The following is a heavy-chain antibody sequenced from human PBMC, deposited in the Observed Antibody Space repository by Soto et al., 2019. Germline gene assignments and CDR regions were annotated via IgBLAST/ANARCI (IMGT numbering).Heavy chain of an antibody. V-gene: IGHV3-21*01. Sequence: EVQLMESGGGLVKPGGSLRLSCAASGVGFRTYGMKWVRQAPGKGPEWVSSIDSSGRYVYYADSVEGRFTTSRDNAKNSLYLQMNSLRVEDTALYFCARDESAGSSTTNWGQGTLVTVSS. CDR2: IDSSGRYV. CDR3: ARDESAGSSTTN. CDR1: GVGFRTYG. J-gene: IGHJ4*02. D-gene: IGHD2-2*01.